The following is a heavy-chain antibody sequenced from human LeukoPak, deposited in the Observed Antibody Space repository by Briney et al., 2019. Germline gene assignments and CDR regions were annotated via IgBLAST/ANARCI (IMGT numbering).Heavy chain of an antibody. D-gene: IGHD3-22*01. CDR1: GGSISSYY. CDR3: ARERLGYYDRSGLDY. J-gene: IGHJ4*02. CDR2: IYYSGST. Sequence: SETLSLTCTVSGGSISSYYWNWIRPPPGKGLEWIGYIYYSGSTNYNPSLKSRVTTSVDTSKNQFSLKLSSVTAADTAVYYCARERLGYYDRSGLDYWGQGTLVTVSS. V-gene: IGHV4-59*01.